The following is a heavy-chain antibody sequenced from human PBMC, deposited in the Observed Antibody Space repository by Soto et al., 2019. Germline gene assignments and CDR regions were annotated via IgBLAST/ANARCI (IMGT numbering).Heavy chain of an antibody. J-gene: IGHJ5*02. Sequence: ASVKVSCKASGYTFTSYDINWVRQATGQGLEWMGWMNPNSGNTGYAQKFQGRVTMTRNTSISTAYMELSSLRSEDTAVYYCARRRKDYDYIWGSHRTGNWFDPWGQGTLVTVSS. CDR3: ARRRKDYDYIWGSHRTGNWFDP. D-gene: IGHD3-16*02. CDR2: MNPNSGNT. CDR1: GYTFTSYD. V-gene: IGHV1-8*01.